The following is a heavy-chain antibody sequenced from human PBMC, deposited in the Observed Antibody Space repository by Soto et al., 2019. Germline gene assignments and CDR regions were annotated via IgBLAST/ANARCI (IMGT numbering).Heavy chain of an antibody. Sequence: EVQLVESGGGLVKPGGSLRLSCAASGFTFSSYSMNWVRQAPGKGLEWVSSISSSSSYIYYADSVKGRFTISRDNAKNSLYLQLNILRAEDTAVYYCARDRNTIFGVVIKMGANYYDYWCQGTLFTVSS. CDR1: GFTFSSYS. CDR2: ISSSSSYI. V-gene: IGHV3-21*01. J-gene: IGHJ4*02. CDR3: ARDRNTIFGVVIKMGANYYDY. D-gene: IGHD3-3*01.